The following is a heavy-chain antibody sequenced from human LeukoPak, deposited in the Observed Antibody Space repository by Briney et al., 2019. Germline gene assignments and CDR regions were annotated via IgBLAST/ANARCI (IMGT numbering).Heavy chain of an antibody. Sequence: PGGSLRLSCTTSGVTFRDYGMSWFRQAPGRGLEWVSFIRSKTYSGATDYAASVRGRFVISRDDSESIAYLQMNSLKTEDTGVYYCTRNPHPFCSGVHCPSDSWGQGTLVTVSP. CDR2: IRSKTYSGAT. J-gene: IGHJ4*02. CDR1: GVTFRDYG. D-gene: IGHD2-15*01. V-gene: IGHV3-49*03. CDR3: TRNPHPFCSGVHCPSDS.